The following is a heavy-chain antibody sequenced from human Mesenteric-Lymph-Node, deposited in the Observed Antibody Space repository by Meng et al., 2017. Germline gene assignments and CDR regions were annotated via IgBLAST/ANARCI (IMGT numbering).Heavy chain of an antibody. V-gene: IGHV3-66*02. Sequence: GGSLRLSCAASGFTVSSNYMSWVRQAPGKGLEWVSVIYSGGSTYYADSVKGRFTISRDNSKNTLYLQMNSLRAEDTAVYYCARVIGGYGAGLLDYWGQGTLVTVSS. CDR3: ARVIGGYGAGLLDY. J-gene: IGHJ4*02. CDR1: GFTVSSNY. D-gene: IGHD5-12*01. CDR2: IYSGGST.